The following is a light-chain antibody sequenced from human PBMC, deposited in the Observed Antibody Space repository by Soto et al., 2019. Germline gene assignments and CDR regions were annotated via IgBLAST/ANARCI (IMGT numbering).Light chain of an antibody. V-gene: IGKV3-20*01. CDR2: CAS. J-gene: IGKJ1*01. CDR3: QQYET. Sequence: EIVLTQSPGTLSLSPGERATLSCRASPSISSSYLAWYKQKPGQAPRRLIFCASSRATGIPDRFSGSGSGTDFTLTLSRLEPEDFATYYCQQYETFGQGTKVEF. CDR1: PSISSSY.